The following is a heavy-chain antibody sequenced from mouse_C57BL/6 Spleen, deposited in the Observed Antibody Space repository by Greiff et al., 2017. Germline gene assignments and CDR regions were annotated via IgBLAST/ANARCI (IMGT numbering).Heavy chain of an antibody. CDR2: IDPETGGT. V-gene: IGHV1-15*01. CDR1: GYTFTDYE. CDR3: TSEGLRPYYFDY. D-gene: IGHD2-2*01. J-gene: IGHJ2*01. Sequence: VQLQQSGAELVRPGASVTLSCKASGYTFTDYEMHWVKQTPVHGLEWIGAIDPETGGTAYNQKFKGKAILTAYKSSRTAYMELRSLTSEDSAVYYCTSEGLRPYYFDYWGQGTTLKVSS.